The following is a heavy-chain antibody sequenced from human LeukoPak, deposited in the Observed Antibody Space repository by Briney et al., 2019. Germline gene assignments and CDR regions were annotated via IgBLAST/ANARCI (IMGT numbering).Heavy chain of an antibody. Sequence: GGSLRLSCAASGFTFDDYAMHWVRQAPGKGLEWVSGISWNSGSIGYADSVKGRFTISRDNAKNSLYLQMSSLRAEDTAVYYCARDITVRGVTYDAFDIWGQGTMVTVSS. D-gene: IGHD3-10*01. V-gene: IGHV3-9*01. J-gene: IGHJ3*02. CDR2: ISWNSGSI. CDR3: ARDITVRGVTYDAFDI. CDR1: GFTFDDYA.